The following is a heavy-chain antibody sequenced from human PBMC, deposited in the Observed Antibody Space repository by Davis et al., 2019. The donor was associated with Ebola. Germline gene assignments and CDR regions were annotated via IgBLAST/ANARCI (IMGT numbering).Heavy chain of an antibody. J-gene: IGHJ6*02. V-gene: IGHV1-46*01. CDR1: GYTFTNYY. CDR2: INPNDGRT. Sequence: ASVKVSCKASGYTFTNYYMHWVRQAPGQGLEWMGMINPNDGRTIYAQKFQGRITVTRDTSATTAYMDLSSLRSEDTAVYFCARLSSTWSSLYGMDVWGQGTTVTVSS. CDR3: ARLSSTWSSLYGMDV. D-gene: IGHD6-13*01.